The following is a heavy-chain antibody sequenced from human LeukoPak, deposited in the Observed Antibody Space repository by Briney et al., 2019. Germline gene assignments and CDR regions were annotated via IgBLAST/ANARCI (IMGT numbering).Heavy chain of an antibody. D-gene: IGHD6-25*01. CDR1: GFTFSSYG. J-gene: IGHJ6*02. CDR3: AKSGQGMDV. V-gene: IGHV3-30*18. CDR2: ISYDGSNK. Sequence: PGRSLSLSCAASGFTFSSYGMHWVRQAPGKGLEWVAVISYDGSNKYYADSVKGRFTISRDNSKNTLYLQMNSLRAEVTAVYYCAKSGQGMDVWGQGTTVTVSS.